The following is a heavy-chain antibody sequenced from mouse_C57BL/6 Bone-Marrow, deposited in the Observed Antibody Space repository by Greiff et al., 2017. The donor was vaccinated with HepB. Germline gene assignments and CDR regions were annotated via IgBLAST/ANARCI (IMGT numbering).Heavy chain of an antibody. CDR2: IYPRSGNT. V-gene: IGHV1-81*01. CDR1: GYTFTSYG. Sequence: QVQLQQSGAELARPGASVKLSCKASGYTFTSYGISWVKQRTGQGLEWIGEIYPRSGNTYYNEKFKGKATLTADKSSSTAYMELRSLTSEDSAVYFCARDWDGSFDVWGTGTTVTVSS. D-gene: IGHD4-1*01. CDR3: ARDWDGSFDV. J-gene: IGHJ1*03.